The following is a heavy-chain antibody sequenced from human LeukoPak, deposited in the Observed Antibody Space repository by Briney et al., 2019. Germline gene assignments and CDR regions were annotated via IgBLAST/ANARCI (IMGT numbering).Heavy chain of an antibody. CDR2: ISGSGGST. J-gene: IGHJ6*02. D-gene: IGHD2-2*01. CDR3: AKYKVGRYCSSTSCHPYYYYGMDV. CDR1: GFTFSSYA. Sequence: GGSLRLSCAASGFTFSSYAMSWVRQTPGKGLEWVSAISGSGGSTYYADSVKGRFTISRGNSKNTLYLQMNSLRAEDTAVYYCAKYKVGRYCSSTSCHPYYYYGMDVWGQGTTVTVSS. V-gene: IGHV3-23*01.